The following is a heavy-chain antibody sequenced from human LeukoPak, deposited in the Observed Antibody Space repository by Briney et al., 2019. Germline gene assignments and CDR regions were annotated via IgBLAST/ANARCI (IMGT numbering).Heavy chain of an antibody. V-gene: IGHV1-46*01. CDR3: AKSYGERIFDY. D-gene: IGHD4-17*01. CDR2: INPSGGNT. J-gene: IGHJ4*02. Sequence: GASVKVSCKASGYTFTFYYMHWVRQAPGQGLEWMGIINPSGGNTSYAQKFQGRVNMTRDMSTSTVYMELSSLRSEDTAVYYCAKSYGERIFDYWGQGTLVTVSS. CDR1: GYTFTFYY.